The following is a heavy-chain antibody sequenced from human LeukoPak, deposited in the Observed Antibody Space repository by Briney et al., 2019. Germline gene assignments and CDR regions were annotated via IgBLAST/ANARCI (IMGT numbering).Heavy chain of an antibody. CDR3: ARTVPSTYHDYWSGYSGNFDY. CDR1: AGSISSGGYF. V-gene: IGHV4-30-2*01. D-gene: IGHD3-3*01. Sequence: PSETLSLTCTVSAGSISSGGYFWSWIRQPPGKGLEWIGYIYHSGSTYYNPSLKNRVTISVDRSKNQFSLNLRSVTAADTAVYYCARTVPSTYHDYWSGYSGNFDYWGQGTLVTVSS. J-gene: IGHJ4*02. CDR2: IYHSGST.